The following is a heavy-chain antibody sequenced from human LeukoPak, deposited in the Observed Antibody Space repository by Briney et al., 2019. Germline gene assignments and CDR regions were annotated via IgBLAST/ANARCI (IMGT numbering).Heavy chain of an antibody. CDR3: ARASYSGWTASHDS. CDR1: GFTVSSSY. CDR2: LYGDGTT. J-gene: IGHJ5*01. Sequence: GGSLRLSCAGPGFTVSSSYMSWVRQAPGKGLEWVSVLYGDGTTYYIDSVKGRFTISRDNSKNTVYLQMNSLRAEDTAVYYCARASYSGWTASHDSWGQGTLVTVSS. V-gene: IGHV3-66*01. D-gene: IGHD6-25*01.